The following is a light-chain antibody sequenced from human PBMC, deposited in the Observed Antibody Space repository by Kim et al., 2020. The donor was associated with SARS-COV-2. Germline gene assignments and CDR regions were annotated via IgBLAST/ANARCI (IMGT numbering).Light chain of an antibody. Sequence: SDLAWYQHRPGQAPRLLIYDASTRATGIPARFSGSGSKTEFTLTITSLQSEDVAVYYCQQYNNWPPLTFGGGTKVDIK. CDR3: QQYNNWPPLT. V-gene: IGKV3-15*01. CDR2: DAS. J-gene: IGKJ4*01. CDR1: SD.